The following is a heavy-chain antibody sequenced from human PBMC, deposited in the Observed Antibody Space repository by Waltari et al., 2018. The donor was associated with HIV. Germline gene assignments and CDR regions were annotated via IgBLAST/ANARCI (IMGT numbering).Heavy chain of an antibody. J-gene: IGHJ5*02. Sequence: QVHLQQWGAGLLKPSATLSLTFAVYGRSFRVYYWCWIRQSPGKGMEWIGEINRNGNTNYNPSLKSRITISLDTYKNQFSLKLTSVTAADTAVYYCARDPGTSGWYRGWFDPWGQGTLVIVSS. V-gene: IGHV4-34*01. D-gene: IGHD6-19*01. CDR3: ARDPGTSGWYRGWFDP. CDR2: INRNGNT. CDR1: GRSFRVYY.